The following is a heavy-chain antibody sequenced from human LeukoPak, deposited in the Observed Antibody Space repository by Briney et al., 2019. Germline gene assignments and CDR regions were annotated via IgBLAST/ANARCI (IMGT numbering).Heavy chain of an antibody. V-gene: IGHV3-21*01. CDR2: ISGGTGYI. J-gene: IGHJ3*02. CDR3: ARDSGYDKYALDI. CDR1: GFTFNTYT. Sequence: GGSLRLSCAASGFTFNTYTMNWVRQAPGKGLEWVSSISGGTGYIYYADSVKGRFTISRDNAKNTLYLQMNSLRAEDTAVYYCARDSGYDKYALDIWGQGTMVTVSS. D-gene: IGHD3-9*01.